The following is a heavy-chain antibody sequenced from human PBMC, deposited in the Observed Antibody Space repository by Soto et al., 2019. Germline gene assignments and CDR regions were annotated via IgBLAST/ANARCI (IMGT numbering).Heavy chain of an antibody. CDR2: TYYSGNT. CDR3: ARQGKYSSSWREYFDYYNGMDV. J-gene: IGHJ6*02. Sequence: QLQLQESGPGLVKPSETLSLTCTVSGGSISSRSYYWGWIRQPPGKGLEWIGSTYYSGNTYYNPSLNSGVIISVDTSKNQFSLKLSSVTAADTAVYYCARQGKYSSSWREYFDYYNGMDVWGQGTKVTVSS. D-gene: IGHD6-13*01. V-gene: IGHV4-39*01. CDR1: GGSISSRSYY.